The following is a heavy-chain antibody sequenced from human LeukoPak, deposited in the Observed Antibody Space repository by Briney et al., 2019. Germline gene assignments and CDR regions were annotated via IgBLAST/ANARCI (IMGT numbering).Heavy chain of an antibody. V-gene: IGHV4-34*01. J-gene: IGHJ4*02. CDR1: GGSSTNYF. D-gene: IGHD6-13*01. CDR3: ARVTGYMTEDYFDY. CDR2: INRSAST. Sequence: SETLSLTCVLYGGSSTNYFWSWIRQPPGKGLEWIGEINRSASTNYNPSLKSQVTISVDTSKNQFSLRLSSVTAADTAVYYCARVTGYMTEDYFDYWGQGTLITVSS.